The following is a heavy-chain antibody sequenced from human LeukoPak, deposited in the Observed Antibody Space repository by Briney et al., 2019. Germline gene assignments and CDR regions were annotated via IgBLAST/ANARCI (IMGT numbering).Heavy chain of an antibody. Sequence: GGSLRLSCSASGFTFSSYATHWVRQAPGKGLECVSAISSNGGSTYYADSVKGRFTISRDNSENTLYLQMTSLIAEETAVYYCVKVRTVTGVGFDYWGQGTLVTVSS. D-gene: IGHD7-27*01. CDR1: GFTFSSYA. J-gene: IGHJ4*02. CDR2: ISSNGGST. V-gene: IGHV3-64D*06. CDR3: VKVRTVTGVGFDY.